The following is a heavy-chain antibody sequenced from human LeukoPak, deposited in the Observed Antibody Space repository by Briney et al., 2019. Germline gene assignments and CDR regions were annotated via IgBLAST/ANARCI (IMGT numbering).Heavy chain of an antibody. CDR2: ISYDGSNK. J-gene: IGHJ5*02. V-gene: IGHV3-30*18. D-gene: IGHD2-15*01. CDR3: AKQWSGGSALYWFDP. CDR1: GFTFSSYG. Sequence: GGSLRLSCAASGFTFSSYGMHWVRQAPGKGLEWVAVISYDGSNKYYADSVKGRFTISRDNSKNTLYLQMNTLIPEDTAVYYCAKQWSGGSALYWFDPRGQGTQVTVSS.